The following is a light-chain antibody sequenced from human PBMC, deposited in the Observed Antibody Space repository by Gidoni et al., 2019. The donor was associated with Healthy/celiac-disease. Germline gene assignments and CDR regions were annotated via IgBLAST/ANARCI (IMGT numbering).Light chain of an antibody. V-gene: IGKV4-1*01. CDR1: QSVLYSSNNKNY. CDR3: QQYYSTPWT. CDR2: WVS. Sequence: DLVMPQSPDSLSVSLGERATINCKSSQSVLYSSNNKNYLAWYQKKPGQPPKLLIYWVSTRESGVHDRFSGSGSGTDFTLTISSLQAEDVAVYYCQQYYSTPWTFGQGTKVEIK. J-gene: IGKJ1*01.